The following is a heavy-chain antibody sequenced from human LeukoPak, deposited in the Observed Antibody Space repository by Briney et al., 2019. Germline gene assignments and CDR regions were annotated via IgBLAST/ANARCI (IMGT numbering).Heavy chain of an antibody. D-gene: IGHD3-10*01. CDR2: VSGSGGST. J-gene: IGHJ4*02. V-gene: IGHV3-23*01. CDR3: VKDVYYASGSYYKF. Sequence: GGSLRLSCAASGFPFSSFAMSWVRQAPVKGLEWVSAVSGSGGSTFYADSVKGRFTISRDNFKNTLYLQMNSPRAEDTALYYCVKDVYYASGSYYKFWGQGTLVTVSS. CDR1: GFPFSSFA.